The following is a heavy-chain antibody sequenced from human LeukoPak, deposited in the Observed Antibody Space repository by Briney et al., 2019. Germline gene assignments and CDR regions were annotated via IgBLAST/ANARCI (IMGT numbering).Heavy chain of an antibody. CDR1: GLTFSRYA. V-gene: IGHV3-23*01. CDR2: VSDSGDRT. D-gene: IGHD6-13*01. CDR3: AKGSSSWYLRGVF. Sequence: GGSLRLSCTASGLTFSRYAIKWVRQAPGKGLEWVSTVSDSGDRTLYADSVKGRFTISRDNSKSTLYLQMSSLRAEDTALYYCAKGSSSWYLRGVFWGQGTLVTVSS. J-gene: IGHJ4*02.